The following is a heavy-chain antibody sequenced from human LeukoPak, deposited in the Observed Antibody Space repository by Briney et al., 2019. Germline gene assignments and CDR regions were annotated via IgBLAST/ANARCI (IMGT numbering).Heavy chain of an antibody. D-gene: IGHD2-8*01. V-gene: IGHV3-30*18. CDR3: ANTKEGWYYYGMDV. CDR2: ISYDGSNK. J-gene: IGHJ6*02. CDR1: GFTFSSYG. Sequence: GGSLRLSCAASGFTFSSYGMHWVRQAPGKGLEWVAVISYDGSNKYYADSVKGRFTISRDNSKNTLYLQMNSLRAEDTAVYYCANTKEGWYYYGMDVWGQGTTVTVSS.